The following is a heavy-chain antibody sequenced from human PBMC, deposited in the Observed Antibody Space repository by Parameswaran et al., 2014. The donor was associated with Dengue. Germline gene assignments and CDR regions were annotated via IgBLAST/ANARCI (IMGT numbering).Heavy chain of an antibody. J-gene: IGHJ5*01. CDR3: ARKFCFNTNCPGQFNS. D-gene: IGHD2-2*01. CDR2: IVPFFTTA. V-gene: IGHV1-69*01. Sequence: SWVRQAPGQGLEWLGGIVPFFTTANYAQKYQDRLRIYADESTTTAYLELSSLLSEDTATYFCARKFCFNTNCPGQFNSWGQGTLVTVSS.